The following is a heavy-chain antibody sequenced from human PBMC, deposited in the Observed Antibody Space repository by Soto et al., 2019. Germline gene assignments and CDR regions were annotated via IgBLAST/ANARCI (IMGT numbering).Heavy chain of an antibody. CDR1: GGTFSSYA. J-gene: IGHJ5*02. V-gene: IGHV1-69*13. CDR3: ARDKNPTYYYDSSGYYWFDP. Sequence: ASVNVACNASGGTFSSYAISWVRQAPGQGLEWMGGIIPIFGTANYAQKFQGRVTITADESTSTAYMELSSLRSEDTAVYYCARDKNPTYYYDSSGYYWFDPWGQGTLVTVSS. D-gene: IGHD3-22*01. CDR2: IIPIFGTA.